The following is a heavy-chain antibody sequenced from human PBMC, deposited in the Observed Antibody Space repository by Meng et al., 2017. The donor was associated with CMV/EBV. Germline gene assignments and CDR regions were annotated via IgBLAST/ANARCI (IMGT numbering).Heavy chain of an antibody. CDR2: ISSSGTTI. CDR1: GFNFSTYE. Sequence: GESLKISCAASGFNFSTYEMNWVRQAPGKGLEWVSYISSSGTTIYYAGSVKGRFTTSRDNSKRSMYLQMNNLKDEDTAVYYCARDWGDEIMPHLYKGLDVWGQGTTVTVSS. D-gene: IGHD3-16*01. CDR3: ARDWGDEIMPHLYKGLDV. V-gene: IGHV3-48*03. J-gene: IGHJ6*02.